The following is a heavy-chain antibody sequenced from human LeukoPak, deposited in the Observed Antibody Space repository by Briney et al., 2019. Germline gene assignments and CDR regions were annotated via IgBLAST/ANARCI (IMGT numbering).Heavy chain of an antibody. Sequence: SETLSLTCAVYGGSFSGYYWSWIRQPPGKGLEWIGEINHSGSTNYNPSLKSRVTISVDTSKNQFSLKLSSVTAADTAVYYYARGAYIHWVVVASAARHFDYWGQGTLVTVSS. D-gene: IGHD6-6*01. CDR3: ARGAYIHWVVVASAARHFDY. J-gene: IGHJ4*02. CDR2: INHSGST. CDR1: GGSFSGYY. V-gene: IGHV4-34*01.